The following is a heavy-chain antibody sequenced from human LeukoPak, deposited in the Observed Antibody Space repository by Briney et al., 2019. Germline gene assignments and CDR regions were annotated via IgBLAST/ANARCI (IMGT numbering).Heavy chain of an antibody. D-gene: IGHD1-26*01. V-gene: IGHV4-30-2*01. J-gene: IGHJ4*02. CDR2: IYHSGST. CDR3: STGNPPLDY. Sequence: PSPTLSLTCAVSGVSISSNGYSWSWIRQPPGKGLAWIGYIYHSGSTYYNPSLRSPVTISIDRSKNQFSLKLNSVTAADTAVYYCSTGNPPLDYWGQGTLVTVSS. CDR1: GVSISSNGYS.